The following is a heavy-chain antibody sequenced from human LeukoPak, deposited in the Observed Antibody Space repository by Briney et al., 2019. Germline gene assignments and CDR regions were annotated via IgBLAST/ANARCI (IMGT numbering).Heavy chain of an antibody. Sequence: ASVKVSCKASGYTFTNYYMHWVRQAPGQGVEWMGKISPSGDSTTYAQRFQGRVTMTRDTSTSTIYMELSSLRSEDTAVYYCARAIVAAVPAPFDYWGQGTLVTASS. V-gene: IGHV1-46*01. CDR2: ISPSGDST. CDR3: ARAIVAAVPAPFDY. J-gene: IGHJ4*02. D-gene: IGHD6-13*01. CDR1: GYTFTNYY.